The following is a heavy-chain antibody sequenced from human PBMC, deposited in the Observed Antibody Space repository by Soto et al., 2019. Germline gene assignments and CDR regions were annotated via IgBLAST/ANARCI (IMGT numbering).Heavy chain of an antibody. CDR3: ARGGWEFDP. D-gene: IGHD1-26*01. J-gene: IGHJ5*02. CDR2: FYYSGST. Sequence: SETLSLTCTVSGCSISSYDWSWIRQPPGKGLEWIGYFYYSGSTSYAQKLQGRVTMTTDTSTSTAYMELRSLRSDDTAVYYCARGGWEFDPWGQGTLVTVSS. CDR1: GCSISSYD. V-gene: IGHV4-59*01.